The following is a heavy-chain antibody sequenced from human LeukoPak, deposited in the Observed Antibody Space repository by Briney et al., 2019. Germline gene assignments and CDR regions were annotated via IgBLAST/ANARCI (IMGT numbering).Heavy chain of an antibody. CDR2: INGGGGST. D-gene: IGHD4/OR15-4a*01. CDR1: GFTFSSYA. CDR3: AKIGANVGF. J-gene: IGHJ4*02. Sequence: GGSLRPSCAASGFTFSSYAMSWVRQAPGKGLDWVSSINGGGGSTYYADSVKGRFTISRDNSKNTLYLQMNSLRAEDTAVYYCAKIGANVGFWGQGTLVTVSS. V-gene: IGHV3-23*01.